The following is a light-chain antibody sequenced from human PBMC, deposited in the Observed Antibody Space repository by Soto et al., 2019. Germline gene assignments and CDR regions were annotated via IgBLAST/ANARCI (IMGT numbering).Light chain of an antibody. V-gene: IGKV1-5*01. Sequence: DIQMTQSPSAPHASVGVRVTITCRASQSLSSLLAWYQQKPGKVPRLLIYDASSLEIGVPPRFSGSGSGTEFTLTIRRLEPDAFAPYYCQEYSSSAYTFGQAARREI. CDR1: QSLSSL. J-gene: IGKJ2*01. CDR3: QEYSSSAYT. CDR2: DAS.